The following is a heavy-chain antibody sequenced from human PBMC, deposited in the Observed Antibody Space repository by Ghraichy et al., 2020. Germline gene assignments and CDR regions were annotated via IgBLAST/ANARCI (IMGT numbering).Heavy chain of an antibody. J-gene: IGHJ6*02. CDR1: GFTFSNYW. CDR3: VSLRVPGYNDMDG. Sequence: GGSLRLSCAASGFTFSNYWMTWVRQAPGKGLEWVANIKEDGSEKLYVDSVRGRFTISRDKAKNSLYLQMNSLRGEDTAVYYCVSLRVPGYNDMDGWGQGTAVTVSS. V-gene: IGHV3-7*01. CDR2: IKEDGSEK. D-gene: IGHD1-1*01.